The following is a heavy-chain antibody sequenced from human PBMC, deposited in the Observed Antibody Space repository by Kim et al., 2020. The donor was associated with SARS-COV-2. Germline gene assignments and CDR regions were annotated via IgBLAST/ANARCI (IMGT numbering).Heavy chain of an antibody. Sequence: SETLSLTCAVYGGSISGYYWTWSRHPPGKGLEWIGEIHHSGSTNYNPSLNGRVTISIDTSRNQFSLNLRSVTAADTAVYYCARGRVTEAAAGFDYWGQGTLATVSS. CDR2: IHHSGST. D-gene: IGHD6-13*01. CDR3: ARGRVTEAAAGFDY. J-gene: IGHJ4*02. V-gene: IGHV4-34*01. CDR1: GGSISGYY.